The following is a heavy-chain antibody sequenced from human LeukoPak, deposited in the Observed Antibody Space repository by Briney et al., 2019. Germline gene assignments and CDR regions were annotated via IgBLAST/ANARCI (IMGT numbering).Heavy chain of an antibody. D-gene: IGHD3-9*01. CDR3: AREASDILTGYYDNNWFDP. Sequence: GGSLRLSCVASGFTFKNYAMNWVRQAPGKGLEWVSAISAGGGSTYYADSVKGLFTISRDNSKNTLYLQINSLRAEDTAVYYCAREASDILTGYYDNNWFDPWGQGTLVTVSS. V-gene: IGHV3-23*01. CDR1: GFTFKNYA. J-gene: IGHJ5*02. CDR2: ISAGGGST.